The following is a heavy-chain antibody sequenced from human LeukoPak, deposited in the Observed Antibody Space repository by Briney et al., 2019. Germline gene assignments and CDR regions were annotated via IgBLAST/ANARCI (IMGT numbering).Heavy chain of an antibody. CDR3: ARDLTAILEVVAY. D-gene: IGHD2-15*01. J-gene: IGHJ4*02. V-gene: IGHV3-21*01. Sequence: GGSLRLSCAASGFIFSNYNVNWVRQAPGKGLEWVSSISSSSSYIYYADSVKGRFTISRDNAKNSLYLQMNSLRAEDTAVYYCARDLTAILEVVAYWGQGTLVTVSS. CDR2: ISSSSSYI. CDR1: GFIFSNYN.